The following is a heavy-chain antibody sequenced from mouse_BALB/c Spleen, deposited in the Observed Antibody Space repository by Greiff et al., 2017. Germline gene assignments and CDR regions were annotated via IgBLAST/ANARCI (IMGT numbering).Heavy chain of an antibody. CDR1: GYTFTSYW. CDR2: IYPGNSDT. Sequence: VQLQQSGTVLARPGASVKMSCKASGYTFTSYWMHWVKQRPGQGLEWIGDIYPGNSDTSYNQKFKGKAKMTAVTSTSTAYMELSSLTNEDSAVYDCTNDNDEVFAYWGQGTLVTVSA. CDR3: TNDNDEVFAY. D-gene: IGHD2-4*01. J-gene: IGHJ3*01. V-gene: IGHV1-5*01.